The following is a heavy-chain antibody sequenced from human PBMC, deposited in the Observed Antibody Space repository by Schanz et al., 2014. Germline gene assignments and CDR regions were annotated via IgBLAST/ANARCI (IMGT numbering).Heavy chain of an antibody. CDR1: GFTFSSYS. CDR2: FDAHDGRA. CDR3: AKNQYDDVDLSSFYFDF. J-gene: IGHJ4*02. V-gene: IGHV3-23*01. Sequence: ESGGGLVQPGGSLRLSCTASGFTFSSYSMNWVRQAPGKGLEWVSGFDAHDGRAYYADSAKGRFTISRDNSKSTLYVEMNSLRVEDTAVYYCAKNQYDDVDLSSFYFDFWGQGTLVTVSS. D-gene: IGHD3-10*02.